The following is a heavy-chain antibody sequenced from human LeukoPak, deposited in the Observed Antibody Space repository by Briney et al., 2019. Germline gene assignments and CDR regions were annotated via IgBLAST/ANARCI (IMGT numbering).Heavy chain of an antibody. J-gene: IGHJ6*04. D-gene: IGHD3-10*02. CDR3: AELGITMIGGV. Sequence: GGSLRLSCAASGFTFSDCGMHWVRQAPGKGLEWVAFIRNDGSHKYYADSVKGRFTMSRDNSKNTLHLQMNSLRAEDTAVYYCAELGITMIGGVWGKGTTVTISS. V-gene: IGHV3-30*02. CDR2: IRNDGSHK. CDR1: GFTFSDCG.